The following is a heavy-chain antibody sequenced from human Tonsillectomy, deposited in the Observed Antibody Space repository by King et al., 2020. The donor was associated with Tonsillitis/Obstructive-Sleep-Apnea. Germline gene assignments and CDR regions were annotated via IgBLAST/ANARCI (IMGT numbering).Heavy chain of an antibody. D-gene: IGHD5-18*01. CDR2: ISGSGGST. CDR1: GFTFSSYA. CDR3: AKTPLDTNAWDYYYYMDV. Sequence: VQLVESGGGLVQPGGSLRLSCAASGFTFSSYAMSWVRQAPGKGLEWVSAISGSGGSTHYADSVKGRFTISRDNSKNTLYLQMNSLRAEDTALYYCAKTPLDTNAWDYYYYMDVWGKGTTVTVSS. J-gene: IGHJ6*03. V-gene: IGHV3-23*04.